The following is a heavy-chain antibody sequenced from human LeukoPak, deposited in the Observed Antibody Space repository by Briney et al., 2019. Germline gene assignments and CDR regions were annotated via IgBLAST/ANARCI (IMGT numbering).Heavy chain of an antibody. V-gene: IGHV4-59*01. CDR2: IYYSGST. CDR3: ARESAYSGYFDY. J-gene: IGHJ4*02. Sequence: PSETLSLTCTVSGGSISSYYWSWIRQSPGKGLEWIGYIYYSGSTNYNPSLKSRVTISADTSENQFSLKLSSVTAADTAVYYCARESAYSGYFDYWGQGALVTVSS. CDR1: GGSISSYY. D-gene: IGHD5-12*01.